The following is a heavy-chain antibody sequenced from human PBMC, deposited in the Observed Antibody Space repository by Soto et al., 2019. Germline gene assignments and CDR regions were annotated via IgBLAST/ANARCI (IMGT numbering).Heavy chain of an antibody. Sequence: GGSLRLSXAASGFTFSSYAMHWVRQAPGKGLEWVAVISYDGSNKYYADSVKGRLTISRDNSKNTLYLQMNSLRAEDTAVYYCARGYYDFWSGRAEHWFDPWGQGTLVTVSS. CDR3: ARGYYDFWSGRAEHWFDP. D-gene: IGHD3-3*01. J-gene: IGHJ5*02. CDR2: ISYDGSNK. V-gene: IGHV3-30-3*01. CDR1: GFTFSSYA.